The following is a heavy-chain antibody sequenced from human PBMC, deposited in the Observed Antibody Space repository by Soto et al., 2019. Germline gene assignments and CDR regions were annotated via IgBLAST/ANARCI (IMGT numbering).Heavy chain of an antibody. CDR3: ARGPTFIVATEYLYYFDY. CDR1: GYTFTSYD. V-gene: IGHV1-8*01. D-gene: IGHD5-12*01. Sequence: ASVKVSCKASGYTFTSYDINWVRQATGQGLEWMGWMNPNSGNTGYAQKFQGRVTMTRNTSISTAYMELSSLRSEDTAVYYCARGPTFIVATEYLYYFDYWGQGTLVTVSS. J-gene: IGHJ4*02. CDR2: MNPNSGNT.